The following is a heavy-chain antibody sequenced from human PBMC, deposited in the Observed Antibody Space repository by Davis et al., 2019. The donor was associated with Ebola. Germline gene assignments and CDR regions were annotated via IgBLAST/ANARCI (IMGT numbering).Heavy chain of an antibody. D-gene: IGHD2-2*01. Sequence: GESLKISCAASGFTFSTYWMHWVRQAPGKGLVWVSHINSDGSSTSYADSVKGRFTISRDNAKNTLYLQTNSLRAEDTAVYYCVYQLLSVDCYWGQGTLVTVSS. CDR2: INSDGSST. CDR1: GFTFSTYW. J-gene: IGHJ4*02. CDR3: VYQLLSVDCY. V-gene: IGHV3-74*01.